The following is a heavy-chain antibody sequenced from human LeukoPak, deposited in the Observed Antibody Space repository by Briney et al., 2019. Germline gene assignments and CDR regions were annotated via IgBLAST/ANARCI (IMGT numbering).Heavy chain of an antibody. CDR1: GFTFSSYW. CDR3: ARDSQDIYGGNDY. V-gene: IGHV3-7*01. Sequence: GGSLRLSCAASGFTFSSYWMSWVRQAPGKGLEWVANIKQDGSEKYYVDSVKGRFTISRDNAKNSLYLQMNGLRVEDTAVYYCARDSQDIYGGNDYWGQGTLVTVSS. D-gene: IGHD4-23*01. CDR2: IKQDGSEK. J-gene: IGHJ4*02.